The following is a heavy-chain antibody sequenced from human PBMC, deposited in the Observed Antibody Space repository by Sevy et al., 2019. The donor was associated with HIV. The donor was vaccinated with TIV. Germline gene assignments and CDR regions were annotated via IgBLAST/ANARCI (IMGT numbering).Heavy chain of an antibody. Sequence: SETPSLTCAVYGGSFSGYYWSWIRQPPGKGLEWIGEINHSGSTNYNPSLKSRVTISVDTSKNQFSLKLSSVTAADTAVYYCARHCSGTSCSHAFDIWGQGTMVTVSS. D-gene: IGHD2-2*01. CDR1: GGSFSGYY. J-gene: IGHJ3*02. V-gene: IGHV4-34*01. CDR3: ARHCSGTSCSHAFDI. CDR2: INHSGST.